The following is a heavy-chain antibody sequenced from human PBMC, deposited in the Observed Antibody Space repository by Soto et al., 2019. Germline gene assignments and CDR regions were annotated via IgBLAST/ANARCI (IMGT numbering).Heavy chain of an antibody. CDR3: ARDPGYDFWSGYEPIDY. J-gene: IGHJ4*02. V-gene: IGHV3-11*01. D-gene: IGHD3-3*01. CDR2: ISSSGSTI. CDR1: GFTFSDYY. Sequence: GVSLRLSCADSGFTFSDYYMSWIRYAPGRGLEWVSYISSSGSTIYYADSVKGRFTISRDNAKNSLYLQMNSLIAEDTAVYYCARDPGYDFWSGYEPIDYWGQGT.